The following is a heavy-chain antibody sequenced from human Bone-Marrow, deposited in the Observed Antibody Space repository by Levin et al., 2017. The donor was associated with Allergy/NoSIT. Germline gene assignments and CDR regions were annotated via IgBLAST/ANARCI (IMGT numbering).Heavy chain of an antibody. CDR1: GFTFSTYG. CDR2: ISYDERNR. Sequence: GGSLRLSCAASGFTFSTYGMYWVRQAPGKGLEWVAAISYDERNRYYAESVKGRFTISRDNSKNTLYLQMNSLRAEDTAVYYCAKVSPPYVVVTASDYWGQGTLVTVSS. J-gene: IGHJ4*02. CDR3: AKVSPPYVVVTASDY. V-gene: IGHV3-30*18. D-gene: IGHD2-21*02.